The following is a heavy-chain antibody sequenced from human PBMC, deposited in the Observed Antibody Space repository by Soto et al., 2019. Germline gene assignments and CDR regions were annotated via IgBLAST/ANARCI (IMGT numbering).Heavy chain of an antibody. CDR1: GYSFTSYW. J-gene: IGHJ6*02. V-gene: IGHV5-51*01. D-gene: IGHD3-3*01. CDR3: ARDIGSRYDFWSGYYRYYGMDV. CDR2: IYPGDSDT. Sequence: GESLKISCKGSGYSFTSYWIGWVRQMPGKGLEWMGIIYPGDSDTRYSPSFQGQVTISADKSISTAYLQWSSLKAEDTAVYYCARDIGSRYDFWSGYYRYYGMDVWGQGTTVTVSS.